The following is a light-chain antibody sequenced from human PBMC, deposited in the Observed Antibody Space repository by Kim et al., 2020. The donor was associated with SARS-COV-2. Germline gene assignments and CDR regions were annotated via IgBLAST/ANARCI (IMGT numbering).Light chain of an antibody. CDR2: EDS. CDR3: QAWDRSTLV. Sequence: SYELTQPPSVSVSPGQTATITCSGDKLGNTYTSWYQQKAGLSPILVIYEDSKRPSGMSGRFSGSNSGDTATLTISGTQTMDEADYYCQAWDRSTLVFGGGTKVTVL. J-gene: IGLJ2*01. V-gene: IGLV3-1*01. CDR1: KLGNTY.